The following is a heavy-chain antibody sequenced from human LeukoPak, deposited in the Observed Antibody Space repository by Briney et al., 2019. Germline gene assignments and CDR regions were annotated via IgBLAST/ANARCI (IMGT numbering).Heavy chain of an antibody. CDR2: IIPIFGTA. J-gene: IGHJ3*02. CDR1: GGTFSSYA. V-gene: IGHV1-69*13. CDR3: ARDKAGITGTTGAFDI. D-gene: IGHD1-20*01. Sequence: ASVKVSCKASGGTFSSYAISWVRQAPGQGLEWMGGIIPIFGTANYAQKFQGRVTITADESTSTAYMELSRLRSDDTAVYYCARDKAGITGTTGAFDIWGQGTMVTVSS.